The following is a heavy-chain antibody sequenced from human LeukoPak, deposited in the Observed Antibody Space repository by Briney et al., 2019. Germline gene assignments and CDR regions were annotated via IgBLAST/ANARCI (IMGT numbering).Heavy chain of an antibody. Sequence: PSETLSLTCTVSVGFTSRSHGSWIREPPGKGLEWIGYIYFSGSTNYNPSLKSRVTISVDTSKNQFSLKLSSVTAADTAVYYCARSPNYYYMDVWGKGTTVTVSS. CDR1: VGFTSRSH. CDR2: IYFSGST. J-gene: IGHJ6*03. CDR3: ARSPNYYYMDV. V-gene: IGHV4-59*12.